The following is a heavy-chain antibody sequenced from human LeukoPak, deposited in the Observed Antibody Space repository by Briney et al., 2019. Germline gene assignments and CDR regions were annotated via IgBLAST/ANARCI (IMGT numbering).Heavy chain of an antibody. CDR3: ARGREYAFDI. CDR1: GFSFSTYW. J-gene: IGHJ3*02. CDR2: IKTDGSST. V-gene: IGHV3-74*01. Sequence: GGSLRLSCAASGFSFSTYWMSWVRQAPGKVLVWVSRIKTDGSSTNYADSVKGRFTISRDNAKNTLYLQMNSLRAEDTAVYYCARGREYAFDIWGQGTMVTVSS.